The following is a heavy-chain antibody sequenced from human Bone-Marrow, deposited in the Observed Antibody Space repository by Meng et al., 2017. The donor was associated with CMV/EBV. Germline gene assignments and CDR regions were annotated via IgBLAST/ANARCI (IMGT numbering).Heavy chain of an antibody. V-gene: IGHV3-21*01. CDR3: ARDVYCSGTSCYPTEYFYYGMDV. J-gene: IGHJ6*02. CDR2: FSSSSHYI. Sequence: GESLKISCAASGFTFSKYKMNWVRQAPGKGLEWGSCFSSSSHYIYYGDSVKGRFTISRDNAKNSLYLQMNSLRAEDTAVYYCARDVYCSGTSCYPTEYFYYGMDVWGQGTTVTVSS. CDR1: GFTFSKYK. D-gene: IGHD2-2*01.